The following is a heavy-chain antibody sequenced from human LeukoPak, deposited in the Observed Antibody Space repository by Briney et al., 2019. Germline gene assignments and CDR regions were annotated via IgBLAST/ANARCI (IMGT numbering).Heavy chain of an antibody. D-gene: IGHD1-26*01. Sequence: GGSLRLSCAASRFTFSNYGVNWVRQAPGKGLEWVSYVNSRSSTIYYANSVRGRFTISRDNAKNSLYLQMNSLKAEDTAIYYCAREVGTPQAFDIWGQGTMVTVSS. CDR3: AREVGTPQAFDI. CDR1: RFTFSNYG. V-gene: IGHV3-48*01. CDR2: VNSRSSTI. J-gene: IGHJ3*02.